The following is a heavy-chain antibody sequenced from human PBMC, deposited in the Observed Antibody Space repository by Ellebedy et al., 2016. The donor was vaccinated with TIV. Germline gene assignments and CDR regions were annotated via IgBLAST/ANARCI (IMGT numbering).Heavy chain of an antibody. CDR3: ARNRDDILTGTNWFDP. D-gene: IGHD3-9*01. CDR1: GGSISSYY. CDR2: IYYSGST. J-gene: IGHJ5*02. Sequence: SETLSLTCTVSGGSISSYYWSWIRQPPGKGLEWIGYIYYSGSTNYNPSLKSRVTISVDTSKNQFSLKLSSVTAADTAVYYCARNRDDILTGTNWFDPWGQGTLVTVSS. V-gene: IGHV4-59*08.